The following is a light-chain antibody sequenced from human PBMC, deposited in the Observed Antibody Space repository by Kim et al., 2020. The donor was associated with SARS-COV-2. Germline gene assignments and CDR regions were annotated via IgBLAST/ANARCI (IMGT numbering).Light chain of an antibody. CDR2: GAS. CDR1: QDIGND. CDR3: LQHRTYPIT. J-gene: IGKJ5*01. V-gene: IGKV1-17*01. Sequence: AAVEDRVNRTYRASQDIGNDVGWYQQNPGRAHKRLIYGASNLQSGVPSRFSGSGSGTEFTLTINSLQPEDFATYFCLQHRTYPITFGQGTRLEIK.